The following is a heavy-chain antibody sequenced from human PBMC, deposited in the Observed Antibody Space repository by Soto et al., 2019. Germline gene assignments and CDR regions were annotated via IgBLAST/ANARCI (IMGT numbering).Heavy chain of an antibody. CDR2: IYSGETT. Sequence: GGSLRLSCAASGFNVKSDYMNWVRQTPGKGLEWVASIYSGETTYYADSVRGRFTISSDKSKNTLYFQLSSLRIEDTAVYYCTRDGRGLGRLSLFEYWGQGVLVTVSS. CDR1: GFNVKSDY. D-gene: IGHD2-21*02. J-gene: IGHJ4*02. CDR3: TRDGRGLGRLSLFEY. V-gene: IGHV3-53*01.